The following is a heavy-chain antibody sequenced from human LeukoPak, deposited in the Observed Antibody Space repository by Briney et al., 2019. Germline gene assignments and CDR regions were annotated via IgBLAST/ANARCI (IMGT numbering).Heavy chain of an antibody. J-gene: IGHJ6*02. D-gene: IGHD3-22*01. CDR3: ARDSGYYYDSSGALLNPYYGMDV. CDR2: ISYDGSNK. CDR1: GFTFSSYA. Sequence: GGSLRLSCAASGFTFSSYATHWVRQAPGKGLEWVAVISYDGSNKYYADSVKGRFTISRDNSKNTLYLQMNSLRAEDTAVYYCARDSGYYYDSSGALLNPYYGMDVWGQGTTVTVSS. V-gene: IGHV3-30-3*01.